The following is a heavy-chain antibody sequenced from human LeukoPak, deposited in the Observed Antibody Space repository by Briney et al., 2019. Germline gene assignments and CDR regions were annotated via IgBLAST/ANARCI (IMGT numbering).Heavy chain of an antibody. Sequence: GGSLRLSCAASGFTFNTYAMSWVRQAPGKGLEWVSLISANGVRTFYADSVKGRFIISRDNSKNTLYLQMDSLRAEDTAVYYCAKFLMTAVTRGFGSWGQGTLVTVSS. CDR1: GFTFNTYA. CDR3: AKFLMTAVTRGFGS. CDR2: ISANGVRT. D-gene: IGHD4-17*01. V-gene: IGHV3-23*01. J-gene: IGHJ4*02.